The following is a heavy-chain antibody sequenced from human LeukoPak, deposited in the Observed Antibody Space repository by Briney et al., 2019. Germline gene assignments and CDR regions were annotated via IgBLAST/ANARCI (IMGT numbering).Heavy chain of an antibody. Sequence: SETLSLTCTVSGGSISSYYWSWIRQPAGKGLEWIGRIYTSGSTNYNPSLKSRVTMSVDTSKNQFSLKLSSVTAADTAVYYCARGVRIAVAGTTGRYYFDYWGQGTLVTVSS. J-gene: IGHJ4*02. D-gene: IGHD6-19*01. CDR3: ARGVRIAVAGTTGRYYFDY. V-gene: IGHV4-4*07. CDR2: IYTSGST. CDR1: GGSISSYY.